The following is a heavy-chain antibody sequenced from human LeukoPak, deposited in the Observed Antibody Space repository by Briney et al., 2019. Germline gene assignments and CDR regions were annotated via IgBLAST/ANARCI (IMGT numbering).Heavy chain of an antibody. CDR1: GFTFSSYS. J-gene: IGHJ6*02. Sequence: PGGSLRLSCAASGFTFSSYSMNWVRQAPGKGLEWVSYISSSSGTIYYADSVKGRFTISRDNAKNSLYLQINSLRAEDTAVYYCARVSLLNSFYYNYGMDAWGQGTTVTVSS. CDR3: ARVSLLNSFYYNYGMDA. V-gene: IGHV3-48*01. CDR2: ISSSSGTI. D-gene: IGHD2-8*01.